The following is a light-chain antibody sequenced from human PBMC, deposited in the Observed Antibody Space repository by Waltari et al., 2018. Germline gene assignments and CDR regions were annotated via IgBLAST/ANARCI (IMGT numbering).Light chain of an antibody. Sequence: SYELTQPPSVSVSSGQPASITCSGDKLGDKYVSWYRQKPGQPPVLVVYQDMKRPSGTPERFSGSNSANTATLTISWTQAVDEADYYCQAWDRNTVIFGGGTKLTVL. CDR3: QAWDRNTVI. CDR2: QDM. J-gene: IGLJ2*01. V-gene: IGLV3-1*01. CDR1: KLGDKY.